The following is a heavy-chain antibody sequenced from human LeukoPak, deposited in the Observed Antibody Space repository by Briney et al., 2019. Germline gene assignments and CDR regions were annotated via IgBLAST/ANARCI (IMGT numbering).Heavy chain of an antibody. D-gene: IGHD6-19*01. V-gene: IGHV1-46*01. Sequence: AAVTVSCKASGYTFTSYYMHWLRQAPAQGLEWMGIINPIGGSTSDAQKFQGRVTMTRDTSTNTVYMELSSLSSEDTAVYDCARGGRERYSSGWTDAFDIWGQGTMVTVSS. J-gene: IGHJ3*02. CDR1: GYTFTSYY. CDR3: ARGGRERYSSGWTDAFDI. CDR2: INPIGGST.